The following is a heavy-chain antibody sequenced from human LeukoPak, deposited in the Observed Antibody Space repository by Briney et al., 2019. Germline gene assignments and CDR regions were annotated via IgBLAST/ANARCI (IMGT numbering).Heavy chain of an antibody. CDR1: GGSFSDYY. CDR2: INHSGST. Sequence: PSETLSLTCAVYGGSFSDYYWSWIRQPPGKGLEWIGEINHSGSTNYNPSLKSRVTISVDTSKNQFSLKLSSVTAADTAVYYCARAGGIAAVFDYWGQGTLVTVSS. V-gene: IGHV4-34*01. CDR3: ARAGGIAAVFDY. D-gene: IGHD6-13*01. J-gene: IGHJ4*02.